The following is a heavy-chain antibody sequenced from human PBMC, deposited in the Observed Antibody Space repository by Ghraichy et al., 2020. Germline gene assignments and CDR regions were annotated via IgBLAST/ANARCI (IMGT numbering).Heavy chain of an antibody. CDR3: ARESGLDIDDYALAY. D-gene: IGHD4-17*01. CDR1: NFPIDSGFY. V-gene: IGHV4-38-2*02. CDR2: IYHTGST. Sequence: SETLSLTCSVSNFPIDSGFYWGWIRQPPGKGLEWIGSIYHTGSTYSNPSLKSRVTLSVDTSKNHLSLKLTSVTAADTAIYFCARESGLDIDDYALAYWGPGTLVTVSS. J-gene: IGHJ4*02.